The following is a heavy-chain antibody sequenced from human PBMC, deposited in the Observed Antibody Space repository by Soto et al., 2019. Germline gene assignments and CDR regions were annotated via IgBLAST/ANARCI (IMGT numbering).Heavy chain of an antibody. CDR3: ASVETQRCYYGMDV. V-gene: IGHV1-3*01. Sequence: SVKVSRKTSGYTFTSYAMHRVRQAPGQRLEWMGWINAGNGNTKYSQKFQGRVTITADESTSTAYMELSSLRSEDTAVYYCASVETQRCYYGMDVWGQGTTVTGSS. CDR2: INAGNGNT. D-gene: IGHD2-15*01. CDR1: GYTFTSYA. J-gene: IGHJ6*02.